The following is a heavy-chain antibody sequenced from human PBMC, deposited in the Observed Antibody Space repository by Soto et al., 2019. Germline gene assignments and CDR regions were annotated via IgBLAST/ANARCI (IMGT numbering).Heavy chain of an antibody. Sequence: SETLSLTCTVSGGSISSSSYYWVWIRQPPGKGLEWIGSMDYSGSTYYNPSLKSRVTISVDTSKNQFSLKLSSVTAADTAVYYCARNYYDGSGYFFWGQGTLVTVSS. V-gene: IGHV4-39*01. CDR3: ARNYYDGSGYFF. D-gene: IGHD3-22*01. CDR2: MDYSGST. J-gene: IGHJ4*02. CDR1: GGSISSSSYY.